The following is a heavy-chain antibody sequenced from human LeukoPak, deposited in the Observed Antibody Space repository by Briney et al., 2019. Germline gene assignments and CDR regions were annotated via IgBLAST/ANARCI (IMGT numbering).Heavy chain of an antibody. V-gene: IGHV3-30*02. D-gene: IGHD5-24*01. CDR3: AKTKEMATIIDY. CDR2: IRYDGSNK. Sequence: GGSLRLSCAASGFTFSSYGMHWVRQAPGKGLEWVAFIRYDGSNKYYADSVKGRFTISRDNSKNTLYLQMNSLRAEDTAVYYCAKTKEMATIIDYWGQGTLVTVSS. CDR1: GFTFSSYG. J-gene: IGHJ4*02.